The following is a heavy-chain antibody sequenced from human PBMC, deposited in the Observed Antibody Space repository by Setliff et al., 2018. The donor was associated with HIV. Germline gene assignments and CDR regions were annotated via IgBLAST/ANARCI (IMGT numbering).Heavy chain of an antibody. J-gene: IGHJ4*02. D-gene: IGHD1-1*01. CDR2: IKSETDGGTA. CDR1: GFFFKNAW. V-gene: IGHV3-15*01. Sequence: GGSLRLSCAASGFFFKNAWMSWVRQAPGKGLEWVGRIKSETDGGTAESAAFVKGRFTISRDDSKNTLFLQMNSLKAEDTALYYCTTAGHGTLDFDYWGQGTRVTVSS. CDR3: TTAGHGTLDFDY.